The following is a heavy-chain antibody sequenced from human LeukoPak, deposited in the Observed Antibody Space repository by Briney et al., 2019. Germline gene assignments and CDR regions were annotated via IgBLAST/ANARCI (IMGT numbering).Heavy chain of an antibody. CDR2: ISSYKGNT. V-gene: IGHV1-18*01. D-gene: IGHD1-26*01. CDR1: GYTFFTYN. J-gene: IGHJ4*02. Sequence: ASVKVSCKASGYTFFTYNINWVRQAPGQGLEWMGWISSYKGNTDHAQKFQGRITMTTDTSTNTAYMELRSLRSDDTAVYFCASTNPEVGSTQFDHWGQGTLVTVSS. CDR3: ASTNPEVGSTQFDH.